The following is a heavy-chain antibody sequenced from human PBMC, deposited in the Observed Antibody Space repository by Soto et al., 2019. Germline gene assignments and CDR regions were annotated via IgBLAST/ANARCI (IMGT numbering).Heavy chain of an antibody. CDR1: GGSISSGGYS. V-gene: IGHV4-30-2*01. Sequence: SETLSLTCAVSGGSISSGGYSWSWIRQPPGKGLEWIGYIYHSGSTYYNPSLKSRVTISVDRSKNQFSLKLSSVTAADTAVYYCARGITLPTPLDYWGQGTLVTSPQ. D-gene: IGHD1-20*01. J-gene: IGHJ4*02. CDR2: IYHSGST. CDR3: ARGITLPTPLDY.